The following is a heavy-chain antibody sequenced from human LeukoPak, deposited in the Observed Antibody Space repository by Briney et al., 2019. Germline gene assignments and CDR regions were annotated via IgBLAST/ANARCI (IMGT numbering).Heavy chain of an antibody. Sequence: GGSLRLSCAASGFTFSGYWMHWVRQAPGKGLVWVSGINSDGSSTTYADSVKGRFTISRDSAKTTLYLHMNSLRAEDTAVYYCASPSLPGYSYGDFDYWGQGSLVTVSS. CDR1: GFTFSGYW. CDR2: INSDGSST. CDR3: ASPSLPGYSYGDFDY. J-gene: IGHJ4*02. V-gene: IGHV3-74*01. D-gene: IGHD5-18*01.